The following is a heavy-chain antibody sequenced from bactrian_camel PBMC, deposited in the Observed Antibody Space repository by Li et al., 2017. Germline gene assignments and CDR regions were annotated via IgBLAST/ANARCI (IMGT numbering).Heavy chain of an antibody. CDR3: AEGRGSRGEHRYSLNY. CDR1: GLAFSNSC. CDR2: IDSRGIT. Sequence: HVQLVESGGGSVQAGGSLRLSCLASGLAFSNSCMGWFRQVPGKEREGLATIDSRGITAYADSVKGRFTISQDSAKSTVYLQLNNLQPDDTATYYCAEGRGSRGEHRYSLNYWGQGTQVTVS. V-gene: IGHV3S53*01. J-gene: IGHJ4*01. D-gene: IGHD6*01.